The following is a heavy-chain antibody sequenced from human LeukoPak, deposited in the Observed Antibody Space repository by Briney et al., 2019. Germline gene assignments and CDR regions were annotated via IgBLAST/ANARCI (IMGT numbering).Heavy chain of an antibody. CDR2: ISGSGGST. V-gene: IGHV3-23*01. CDR3: AKDSIAGYYDSSGYYLDY. CDR1: GFTFSSYA. J-gene: IGHJ4*02. D-gene: IGHD3-22*01. Sequence: GGSLRLSCAASGFTFSSYAMSWVRQAPGKGLEWVSAISGSGGSTYYADSVKGRFTISRDNSKNTLYLQMNSLRAEDTAVYYCAKDSIAGYYDSSGYYLDYWGQGTLVTVSS.